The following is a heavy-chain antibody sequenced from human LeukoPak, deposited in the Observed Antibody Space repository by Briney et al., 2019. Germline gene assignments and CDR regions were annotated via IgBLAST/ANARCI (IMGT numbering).Heavy chain of an antibody. CDR1: GFTNY. V-gene: IGHV3-53*01. D-gene: IGHD5-24*01. CDR3: ARDLLEPEMAA. Sequence: PGGSLRLSCGASGFTNYMNWVRQAPERGLEWVSTIYSSGDTYYADSVRGRFTISRDKTKNMLFLQMNSLRVEDTATYFCARDLLEPEMAAWGLGTLVTVSS. CDR2: IYSSGDT. J-gene: IGHJ5*02.